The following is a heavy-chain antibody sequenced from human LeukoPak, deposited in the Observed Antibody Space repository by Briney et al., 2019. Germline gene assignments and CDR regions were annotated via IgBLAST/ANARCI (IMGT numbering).Heavy chain of an antibody. J-gene: IGHJ4*02. D-gene: IGHD3-22*01. V-gene: IGHV3-7*01. Sequence: GGSLRLSCAASGFTFSTYGMSWVRQAPGKGLEWVANIKEDGSEKYYGDSVKGRFTISRDNAKNSLYLQMNSLRAEDTAVYYCARDSSGYQWGQGTLVTVSS. CDR2: IKEDGSEK. CDR1: GFTFSTYG. CDR3: ARDSSGYQ.